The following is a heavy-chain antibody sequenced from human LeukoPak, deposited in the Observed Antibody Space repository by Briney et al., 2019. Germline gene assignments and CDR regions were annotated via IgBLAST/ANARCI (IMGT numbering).Heavy chain of an antibody. CDR3: AGNSDFWSALDS. J-gene: IGHJ4*02. V-gene: IGHV3-48*04. Sequence: GGSLRLSCAPSGFTFSIYGMHCVRQAPGKGLEWLSYISGPSTTTYYTDSVKGRFTISRDNSKKSMLLQMNSLRAEDTVIYYCAGNSDFWSALDSWGQGTLVVVCS. CDR2: ISGPSTTT. D-gene: IGHD3-3*01. CDR1: GFTFSIYG.